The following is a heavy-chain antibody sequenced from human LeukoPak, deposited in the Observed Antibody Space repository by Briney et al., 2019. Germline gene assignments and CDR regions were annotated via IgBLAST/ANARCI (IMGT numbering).Heavy chain of an antibody. CDR1: GGTFSSYA. V-gene: IGHV1-69*13. Sequence: SMKVSCKASGGTFSSYAISWVRQAPGQGLEWMGGIIPIFGTANYAQKFQGRVTITADESTSTAYMELSSLRSEDTAVYYCASGLYRYCSSTSCYFDYWGQGTLVTVSS. CDR2: IIPIFGTA. CDR3: ASGLYRYCSSTSCYFDY. D-gene: IGHD2-2*01. J-gene: IGHJ4*02.